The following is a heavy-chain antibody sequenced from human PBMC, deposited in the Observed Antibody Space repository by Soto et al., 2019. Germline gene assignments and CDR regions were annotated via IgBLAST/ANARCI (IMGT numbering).Heavy chain of an antibody. CDR3: ARDAQRITIFGVVIPSYYYYMDV. Sequence: ASVKVSCKASGYTFTGYYMHWVRQAPGQGLEWMGWINPNSSGTNYAQKFQGWVNMTRDTSISTAYMELSRLRSDDTAVYYCARDAQRITIFGVVIPSYYYYMDVWGKGTTVTVSS. CDR1: GYTFTGYY. J-gene: IGHJ6*03. V-gene: IGHV1-2*04. D-gene: IGHD3-3*01. CDR2: INPNSSGT.